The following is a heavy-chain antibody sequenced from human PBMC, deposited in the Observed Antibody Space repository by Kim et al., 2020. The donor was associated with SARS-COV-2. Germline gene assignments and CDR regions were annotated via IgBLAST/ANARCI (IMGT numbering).Heavy chain of an antibody. CDR2: ISYDGSNK. CDR1: GFTFSSYA. D-gene: IGHD3-16*02. J-gene: IGHJ4*02. CDR3: ARDSYDYVWGSYRWGY. Sequence: GGSLRLSCAASGFTFSSYAMHWVRQAPGKGLEWVAVISYDGSNKYYADSVKGRFTIFRDNSKNTLYLQMNSLRAEDTAVYYCARDSYDYVWGSYRWGYWGQGTLVTVSS. V-gene: IGHV3-30*04.